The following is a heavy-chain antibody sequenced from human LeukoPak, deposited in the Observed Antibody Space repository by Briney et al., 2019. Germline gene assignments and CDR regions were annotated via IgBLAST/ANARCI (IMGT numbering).Heavy chain of an antibody. CDR2: ISAYNGNT. V-gene: IGHV1-18*01. D-gene: IGHD3-22*01. Sequence: SXKASGYTFTSYGISWVRQAPGQGLEWMGWISAYNGNTNYAQKLQGRVTMTTDTSTSTAYMELRSLRSDDTAVYYCARVEWDYYDSSGYYFDYWGQGTLVTVSS. CDR3: ARVEWDYYDSSGYYFDY. J-gene: IGHJ4*02. CDR1: GYTFTSYG.